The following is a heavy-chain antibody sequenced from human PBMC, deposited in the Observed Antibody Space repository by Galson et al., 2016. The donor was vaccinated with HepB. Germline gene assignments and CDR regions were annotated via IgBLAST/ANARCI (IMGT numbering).Heavy chain of an antibody. J-gene: IGHJ6*02. Sequence: SLRLSCAASGFNFGDFAMHWVRQAPGKGLEWVSGISWKSDSIAYADSVKGRFTISRDNAKNSLYLQMNSLRLEDTALYYCAKPELAAVGLEATWSYGMDVWGQGTTVIVTS. CDR1: GFNFGDFA. CDR2: ISWKSDSI. CDR3: AKPELAAVGLEATWSYGMDV. D-gene: IGHD6-13*01. V-gene: IGHV3-9*01.